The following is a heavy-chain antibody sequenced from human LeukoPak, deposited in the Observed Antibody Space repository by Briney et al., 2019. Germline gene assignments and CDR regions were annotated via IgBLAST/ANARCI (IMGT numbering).Heavy chain of an antibody. J-gene: IGHJ4*02. CDR3: ARSGDARARSSPTDY. CDR2: ISAYNGNT. Sequence: ASVKVSCKASGYTFTSYGISWVRQAPGQGLEWMGWISAYNGNTNYAQKLQGRVTMTTDTSTSTAYMELRSLRSDDTAVYYCARSGDARARSSPTDYWGQGTLVTVSS. D-gene: IGHD1-26*01. V-gene: IGHV1-18*01. CDR1: GYTFTSYG.